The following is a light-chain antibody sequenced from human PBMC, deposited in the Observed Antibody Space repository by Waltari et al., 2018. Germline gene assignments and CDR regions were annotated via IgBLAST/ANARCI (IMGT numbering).Light chain of an antibody. Sequence: SYDLIQPPSVSVSPGQTATITCSGADLGNKYVYWYQQKSGQSPILVIYQDSNRPSGIPGRFSGSNSENTATLTIRGTQALDEGDFYCQTWDTNTGGFGGGTKLTVL. J-gene: IGLJ2*01. CDR3: QTWDTNTGG. CDR1: DLGNKY. V-gene: IGLV3-1*01. CDR2: QDS.